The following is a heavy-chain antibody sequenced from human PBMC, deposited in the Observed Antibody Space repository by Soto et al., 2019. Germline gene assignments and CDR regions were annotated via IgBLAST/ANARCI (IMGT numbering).Heavy chain of an antibody. CDR3: ARTLSGFTYGSRQFYFDY. CDR2: VFPGGPT. D-gene: IGHD3-10*01. J-gene: IGHJ4*02. CDR1: GDPITSYF. V-gene: IGHV4-4*07. Sequence: SETLSLTCTVSGDPITSYFWTWLRQPAGKGLEWIGHVFPGGPTSHNSSLKSRVSMSVDTSKNQFSLTLTSVTAADTAVYYCARTLSGFTYGSRQFYFDYWGQGTLVTAPQ.